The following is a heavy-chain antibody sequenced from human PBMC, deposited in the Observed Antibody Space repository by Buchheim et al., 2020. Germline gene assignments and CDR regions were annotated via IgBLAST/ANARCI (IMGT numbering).Heavy chain of an antibody. V-gene: IGHV4-34*01. Sequence: QVQVQQWGAGLLKPSETLSLTCAVYGGSFSDYYWSWIRQPPGKGLEWIGEINHSGRTNYNSSLKSRVTMSVDTSKNQFSLKLSSVTAADTAVYYCARGRGVSNYVYHGMDVWGQGTT. D-gene: IGHD4-11*01. CDR3: ARGRGVSNYVYHGMDV. CDR2: INHSGRT. CDR1: GGSFSDYY. J-gene: IGHJ6*02.